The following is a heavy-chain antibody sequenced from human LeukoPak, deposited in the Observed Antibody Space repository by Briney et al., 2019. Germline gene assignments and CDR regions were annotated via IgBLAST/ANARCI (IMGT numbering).Heavy chain of an antibody. J-gene: IGHJ4*02. CDR1: GYTFTGYY. D-gene: IGHD5-12*01. CDR3: ARIGWSGYDWPGGDY. V-gene: IGHV1-2*02. Sequence: GASVKVSCKASGYTFTGYYMHWVRQAPGQGLEWVGWINPNSGGTNYAQKFQGRVTMTRDTSISTAYMELSRLRSDDTAVYYCARIGWSGYDWPGGDYWGQGTLVTVSS. CDR2: INPNSGGT.